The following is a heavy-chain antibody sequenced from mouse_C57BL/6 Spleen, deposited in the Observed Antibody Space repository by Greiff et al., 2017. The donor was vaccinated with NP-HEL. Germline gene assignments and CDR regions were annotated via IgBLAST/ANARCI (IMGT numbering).Heavy chain of an antibody. CDR3: AIPTDYGSSSYYFDY. Sequence: VQLQQPGAELVKPGASVKVSCKASGYTFTSYWMHWVKQRPGQGLEWIGRIHPSDSDTNYNQKFKGKATLTVDKSSSTAYMQLSSLTSEDSAVYYCAIPTDYGSSSYYFDYWGQGTTLTVSS. V-gene: IGHV1-74*01. CDR1: GYTFTSYW. J-gene: IGHJ2*01. CDR2: IHPSDSDT. D-gene: IGHD1-1*01.